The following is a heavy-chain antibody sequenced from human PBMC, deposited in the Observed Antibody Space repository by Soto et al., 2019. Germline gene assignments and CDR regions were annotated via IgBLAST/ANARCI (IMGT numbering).Heavy chain of an antibody. J-gene: IGHJ3*02. V-gene: IGHV3-74*01. Sequence: PGGSLRLSCAASGFTFSTYWMHWVRQAPGKGLVWVSRINSDGSSTTYADSWKGRFTISRDDAKSTLYLQMISLSAENTAVSYCVRCLEEWGNLTVIWGQGTFVTVS. D-gene: IGHD3-3*01. CDR3: VRCLEEWGNLTVI. CDR2: INSDGSST. CDR1: GFTFSTYW.